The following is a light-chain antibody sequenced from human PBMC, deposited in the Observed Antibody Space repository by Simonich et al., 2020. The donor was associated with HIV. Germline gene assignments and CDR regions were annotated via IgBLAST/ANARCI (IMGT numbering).Light chain of an antibody. J-gene: IGKJ4*01. CDR1: QSVSSN. CDR2: DAS. CDR3: QQYNNRPLT. V-gene: IGKV3-15*01. Sequence: EIVMTQSPATLSVSPGKRATLSCRASQSVSSNLAWYQQKRGQAPRLLICDASTRATGIPAKFSGSWSGTGFTLTISNMQPADIAVYFCQQYNNRPLTFGGGTKVEIK.